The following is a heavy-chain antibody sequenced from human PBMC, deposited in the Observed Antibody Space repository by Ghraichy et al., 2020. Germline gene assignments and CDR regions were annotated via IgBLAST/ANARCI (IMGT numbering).Heavy chain of an antibody. D-gene: IGHD2-8*01. Sequence: LSLTCAASGFRFSDYYMSWIRQAPGKGLEWVSYISSSGITIYYADSVKGRFTSSRDYAKKTLYLQMNSLRAEDTAVYFCARVYSTLYGMDVWCQGTTVTLSS. V-gene: IGHV3-11*01. CDR3: ARVYSTLYGMDV. CDR1: GFRFSDYY. J-gene: IGHJ6*02. CDR2: ISSSGITI.